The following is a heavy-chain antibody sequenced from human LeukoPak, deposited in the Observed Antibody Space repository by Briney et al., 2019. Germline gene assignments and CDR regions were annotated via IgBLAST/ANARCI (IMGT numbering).Heavy chain of an antibody. CDR2: IYTSGST. V-gene: IGHV4-4*07. D-gene: IGHD6-13*01. Sequence: SETLSLTCTVSGGSISSYYWSWIRQPAGKGLEWIGRIYTSGSTNYNPSLKSRVTMSVNTSKNQFSLKMSSVTAADTAVFYCARGVAAAPERAFDIWGQGTMVTVSS. CDR1: GGSISSYY. J-gene: IGHJ3*02. CDR3: ARGVAAAPERAFDI.